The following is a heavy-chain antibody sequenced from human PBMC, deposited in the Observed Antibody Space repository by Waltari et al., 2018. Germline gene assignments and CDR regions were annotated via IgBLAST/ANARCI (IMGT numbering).Heavy chain of an antibody. J-gene: IGHJ6*03. D-gene: IGHD3-10*01. V-gene: IGHV4-39*01. CDR1: GASIPNSNSY. CDR2: IYYRGST. Sequence: QLQLQESGPGLVKPSETLSLTCSVSGASIPNSNSYCSWIRQPPGKGLEWIGSIYYRGSTYSSPSLKSRVTISLDTSKNQLSLKVSSVTVADTAIYFCARNMESPYNAPYYFYYMDVWGKGTTVTVSS. CDR3: ARNMESPYNAPYYFYYMDV.